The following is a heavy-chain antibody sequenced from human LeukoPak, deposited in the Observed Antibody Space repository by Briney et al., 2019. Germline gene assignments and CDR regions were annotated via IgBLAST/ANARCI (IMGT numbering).Heavy chain of an antibody. Sequence: TLSLTCTVSGGSISSGGYYWSWIRQHPGKGLEWIGYIYYSGSAYYNPSLTSRVTISVDTSKNQFSLKLNSVTAADTAVYYCARHGARDLAAWFDCWGQGTLVTVSS. J-gene: IGHJ4*02. CDR1: GGSISSGGYY. V-gene: IGHV4-31*03. D-gene: IGHD6-13*01. CDR2: IYYSGSA. CDR3: ARHGARDLAAWFDC.